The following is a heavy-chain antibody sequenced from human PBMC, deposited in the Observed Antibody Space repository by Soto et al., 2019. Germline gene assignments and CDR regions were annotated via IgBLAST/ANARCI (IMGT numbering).Heavy chain of an antibody. Sequence: ASVKGYRKTSGYGLTGDGSSWVRQKPEQGLEWMGWISAYNGNTNYAQKLQGRVTMTTDTSTSTAYMELRSLRSDDTAGYYCARGFDIVLVPAATNYYYYGMDVWGQGTTVTVSS. V-gene: IGHV1-18*01. J-gene: IGHJ6*02. CDR2: ISAYNGNT. CDR3: ARGFDIVLVPAATNYYYYGMDV. D-gene: IGHD2-2*01. CDR1: GYGLTGDG.